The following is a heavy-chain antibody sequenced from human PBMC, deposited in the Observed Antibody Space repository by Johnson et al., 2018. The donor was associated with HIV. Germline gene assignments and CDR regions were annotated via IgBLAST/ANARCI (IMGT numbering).Heavy chain of an antibody. Sequence: VQLVESGGGLVQPGGSLRLSCAASGFTFSSYWMSWVRQAPGKGLEWVANIKQDGSAKYYVDSVKGRFTISRDNAKNSLYLQMNSLRAEDTAVYYCARAGVVGAITNAFDMWGQGTMVTVSS. J-gene: IGHJ3*02. V-gene: IGHV3-7*03. CDR1: GFTFSSYW. CDR3: ARAGVVGAITNAFDM. CDR2: IKQDGSAK. D-gene: IGHD1-26*01.